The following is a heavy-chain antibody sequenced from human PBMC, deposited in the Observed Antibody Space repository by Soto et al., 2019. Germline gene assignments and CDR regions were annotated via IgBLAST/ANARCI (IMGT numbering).Heavy chain of an antibody. CDR1: GFTFSSYS. V-gene: IGHV3-21*01. Sequence: LRLYCAASGFTFSSYSMNWVRQAPGKGLEWVSSISSSSSYIYYADSVKGRFTISRDNAKNSLYLQMNSLRAEDTAVYYCARGGTFAWELDDAFEIWGQGPMVTVSS. D-gene: IGHD1-26*01. CDR3: ARGGTFAWELDDAFEI. J-gene: IGHJ3*02. CDR2: ISSSSSYI.